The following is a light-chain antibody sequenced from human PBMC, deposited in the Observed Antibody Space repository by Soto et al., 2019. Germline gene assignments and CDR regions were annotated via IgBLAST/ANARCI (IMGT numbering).Light chain of an antibody. V-gene: IGKV3-11*01. CDR3: QQRSNWPWT. Sequence: EIVLMQSPGTLSLSPGERATLSCRASQYMTRTYIAWYQQKPGQAPRLLIYDASNRATGIPARFSGSGSGTDFTLTISSLEPEDFAVYYCQQRSNWPWTFGQGTKVEIK. CDR2: DAS. CDR1: QYMTRTY. J-gene: IGKJ1*01.